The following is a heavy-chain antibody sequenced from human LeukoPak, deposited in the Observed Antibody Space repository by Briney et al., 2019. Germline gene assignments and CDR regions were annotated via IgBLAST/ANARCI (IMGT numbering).Heavy chain of an antibody. CDR1: GGSISSYY. CDR3: ARDLAGIAVAGWFDP. V-gene: IGHV4-59*01. Sequence: SETLSLTCTVSGGSISSYYWSWIRQPPGKGLEWIGYIYTSGSTNYNPSLKSRVTISVDTSKNQFSLKLSSVTAADTAVYYCARDLAGIAVAGWFDPWGQGTLVTVSS. CDR2: IYTSGST. D-gene: IGHD6-19*01. J-gene: IGHJ5*02.